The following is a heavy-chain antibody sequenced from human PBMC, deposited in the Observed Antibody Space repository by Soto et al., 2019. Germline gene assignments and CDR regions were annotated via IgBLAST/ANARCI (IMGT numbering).Heavy chain of an antibody. D-gene: IGHD6-19*01. J-gene: IGHJ6*02. V-gene: IGHV1-3*01. Sequence: QVQLVQSGAEVKKPGASVKVSCKASGYTVTSYAMHWVRQAPGQRLEWLGWINAGNGNTKYSQKFQGRVTMIRDTAASTAYMELSRLRSAVTAVYYCASRQVVAGTNDYYYGMDVWGQGTTVTVSS. CDR2: INAGNGNT. CDR1: GYTVTSYA. CDR3: ASRQVVAGTNDYYYGMDV.